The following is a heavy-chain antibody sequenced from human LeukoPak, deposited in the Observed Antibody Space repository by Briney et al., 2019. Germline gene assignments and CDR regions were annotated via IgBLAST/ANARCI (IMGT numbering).Heavy chain of an antibody. D-gene: IGHD5-24*01. Sequence: GGSLSHSCAPSGVTLSRHAMRGVGHARGGGVEGFAAISGSGGSTYYVDSVKGRFTILRDLSKNTLYLQMNSLRAEDTAVYFCAKDVFRWAFDIWGQGTMVTVSS. V-gene: IGHV3-23*02. J-gene: IGHJ3*02. CDR2: ISGSGGST. CDR1: GVTLSRHA. CDR3: AKDVFRWAFDI.